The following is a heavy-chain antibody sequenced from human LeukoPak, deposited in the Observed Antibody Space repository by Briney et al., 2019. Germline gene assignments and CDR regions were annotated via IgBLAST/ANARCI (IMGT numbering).Heavy chain of an antibody. Sequence: PGGSLRLSCAASGFTFSSYGMHWVRQAPGKGLEWVAVISYDGSNKYYADSVKGRFTISRDNSKNTLYLQMNSLRAEDTAVYYCAKVKEWTGYSSSWVNIFDYWGQGTLVTVSS. J-gene: IGHJ4*02. D-gene: IGHD6-13*01. V-gene: IGHV3-30*18. CDR1: GFTFSSYG. CDR3: AKVKEWTGYSSSWVNIFDY. CDR2: ISYDGSNK.